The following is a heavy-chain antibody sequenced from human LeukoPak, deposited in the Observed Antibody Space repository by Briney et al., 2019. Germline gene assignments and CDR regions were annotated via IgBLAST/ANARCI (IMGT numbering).Heavy chain of an antibody. D-gene: IGHD6-19*01. CDR1: GFTFSRYA. CDR2: ISDSGGNT. Sequence: GGSLRLSCAASGFTFSRYAMIWVRQAPGKGLEWVSFISDSGGNTYYSDSVKGRFTISRDNSKNTLYLQMNSLRAEDTAVYYCARRTSSGWYFDYWGQGTLVTVSS. V-gene: IGHV3-23*01. J-gene: IGHJ4*02. CDR3: ARRTSSGWYFDY.